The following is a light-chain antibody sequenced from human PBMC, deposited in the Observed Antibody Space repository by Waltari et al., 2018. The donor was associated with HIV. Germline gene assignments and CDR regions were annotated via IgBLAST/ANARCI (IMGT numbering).Light chain of an antibody. V-gene: IGKV2-28*01. Sequence: DIVMTQSPVSLPVTPGEPASISCRSSQSLLRSNGYMYEDLYLQKPGQSPQLLIFLGTNRASGAPDRCSGSGSATDFTLKISRVEAEDVGVYYCMQALETPLTFGGGTRVEIK. CDR3: MQALETPLT. J-gene: IGKJ4*01. CDR1: QSLLRSNGYMY. CDR2: LGT.